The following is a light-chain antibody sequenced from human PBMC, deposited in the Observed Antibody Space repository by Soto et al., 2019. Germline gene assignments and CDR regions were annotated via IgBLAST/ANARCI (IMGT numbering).Light chain of an antibody. Sequence: MTQSPGTLSVSPGEGVTLSCRASQSVGNSLAWYQQKPGQAPRLLIFGASTRVTGIPARFSGSGSGTEFTLTISRLEPEDFAVYYCQQYSTSSRTFGQGTKVDIK. CDR3: QQYSTSSRT. J-gene: IGKJ1*01. CDR1: QSVGNS. CDR2: GAS. V-gene: IGKV3-15*01.